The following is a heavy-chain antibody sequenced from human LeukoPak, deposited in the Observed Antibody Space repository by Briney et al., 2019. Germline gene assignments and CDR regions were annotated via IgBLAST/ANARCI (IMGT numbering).Heavy chain of an antibody. J-gene: IGHJ4*02. CDR1: GFTFSSYA. V-gene: IGHV3-23*01. CDR3: ALTTSPVGATHFDY. CDR2: TSGSGGST. Sequence: GGSLRLSCAASGFTFSSYAMSWVRQAPGKGLEWVSATSGSGGSTYYADSVKGRFTISRDNSKNTLYLQMNSLRAEDTAVYYCALTTSPVGATHFDYWGQGTLVTVSS. D-gene: IGHD1-26*01.